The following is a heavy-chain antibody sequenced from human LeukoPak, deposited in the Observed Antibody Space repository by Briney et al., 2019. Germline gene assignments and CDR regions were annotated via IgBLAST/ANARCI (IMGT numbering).Heavy chain of an antibody. CDR3: ARGTTERGYSYGYYFDY. CDR1: GGSISSYY. CDR2: IYYSGST. V-gene: IGHV4-59*12. D-gene: IGHD5-18*01. J-gene: IGHJ4*02. Sequence: SETLSLTCTVSGGSISSYYWSWIRQPPGKGLEWIGYIYYSGSTNYNPSLKSRVTISVDKSKNQFSLKLNSVTAADTAVYYCARGTTERGYSYGYYFDYWGQGTLVTVSS.